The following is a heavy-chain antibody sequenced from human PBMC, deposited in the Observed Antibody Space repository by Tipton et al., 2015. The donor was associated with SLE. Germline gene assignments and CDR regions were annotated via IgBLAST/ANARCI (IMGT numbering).Heavy chain of an antibody. CDR2: IYTSGST. Sequence: LRLSCTVSGGSISSGSYYWSWIRQPAGKGLEWIGHIYTSGSTNYNPSLKSRVTISVDTSKNQFSLKLSSVTAADTALYYCANTEYVFFNGDFWGQGKPVTVSS. D-gene: IGHD2/OR15-2a*01. J-gene: IGHJ4*02. CDR3: ANTEYVFFNGDF. CDR1: GGSISSGSYY. V-gene: IGHV4-61*09.